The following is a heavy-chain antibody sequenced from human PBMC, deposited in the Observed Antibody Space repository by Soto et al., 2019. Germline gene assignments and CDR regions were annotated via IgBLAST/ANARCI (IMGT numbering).Heavy chain of an antibody. CDR3: ANDHKPDYYYYVMDV. CDR1: GIIFSDYH. V-gene: IGHV3-11*01. Sequence: PGGSLRLSCAASGIIFSDYHMDWIRQAPGKGLEWVSSITGSGTVTYYAESVQGRFTISRDHAKNSVYLQMNSLRAEDTAVYYYANDHKPDYYYYVMDVWGQGTTVTVSS. D-gene: IGHD1-1*01. CDR2: ITGSGTVT. J-gene: IGHJ6*02.